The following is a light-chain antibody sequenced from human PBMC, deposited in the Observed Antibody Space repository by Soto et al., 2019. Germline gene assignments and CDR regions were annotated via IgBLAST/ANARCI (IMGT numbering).Light chain of an antibody. CDR1: NSDIGAYKY. Sequence: QCALTQPASESGSPGQSITISCTGTNSDIGAYKYVSWYQHHQGKAPKLVIYEVNNRPSGTSNRFSGSKSGNTASLTISGLQTEDEADYYCNSFAGSNTWVFGGGTKLTVL. CDR3: NSFAGSNTWV. V-gene: IGLV2-14*01. CDR2: EVN. J-gene: IGLJ3*02.